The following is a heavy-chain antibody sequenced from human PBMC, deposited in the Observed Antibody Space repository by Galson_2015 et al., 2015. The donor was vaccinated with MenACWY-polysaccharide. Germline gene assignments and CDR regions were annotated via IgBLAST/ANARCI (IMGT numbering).Heavy chain of an antibody. Sequence: SLRLSCAASGFTFSSYAIHWVRQAPGKGLEWVAVISYDASNKYYRDSVKGRFTLSRDNSKNTVFLEMNSLRAEDTGVYYCARDYCSRTSCSGMDVWGQGTTVTVCS. V-gene: IGHV3-30-3*01. CDR3: ARDYCSRTSCSGMDV. CDR2: ISYDASNK. CDR1: GFTFSSYA. J-gene: IGHJ6*02. D-gene: IGHD2-2*01.